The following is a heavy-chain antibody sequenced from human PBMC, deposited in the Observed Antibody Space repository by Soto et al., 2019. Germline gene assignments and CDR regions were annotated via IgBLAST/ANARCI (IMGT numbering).Heavy chain of an antibody. CDR1: GGSVSDGAYY. V-gene: IGHV4-30-4*01. CDR3: ASGLSGDKVDQ. CDR2: IYNSGNT. D-gene: IGHD2-21*01. J-gene: IGHJ4*02. Sequence: QVQLQESGPGLVKPSQTLSLTCTVSGGSVSDGAYYWSWIRQPPGKGLEWVGHIYNSGNTYNNPSLRSRLTISRDTSKSQFSLNLTSVTAADTAVYYCASGLSGDKVDQWGQGTLVSVSS.